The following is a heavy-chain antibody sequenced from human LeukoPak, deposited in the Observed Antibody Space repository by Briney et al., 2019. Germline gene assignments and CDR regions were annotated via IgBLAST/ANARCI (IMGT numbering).Heavy chain of an antibody. CDR1: GFSFTAYW. CDR2: IRYDGSNK. D-gene: IGHD1-1*01. CDR3: ARGQKSTPFDY. Sequence: GGSLRLSCAASGFSFTAYWMSWVRQAPGKGLEWVAFIRYDGSNKYYADSVKGRFTISRDNSKNTLYLQMNSLRVEDTAVYYCARGQKSTPFDYWGQGTLVTVSS. V-gene: IGHV3-30*02. J-gene: IGHJ4*02.